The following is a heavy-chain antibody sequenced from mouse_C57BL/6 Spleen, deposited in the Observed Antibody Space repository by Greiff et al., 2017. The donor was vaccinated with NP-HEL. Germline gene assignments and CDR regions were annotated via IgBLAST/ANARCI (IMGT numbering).Heavy chain of an antibody. CDR3: ARGLRRGNYFDY. Sequence: EVQLQESGGGLVQPGGSLSLSCAASGFTFTDYYMSWVRQPPGQALEWLGFIRNKANGYTTEYSASVKGRFTISRDNSQSILYRQMNALRAEDSATYYCARGLRRGNYFDYWGQGTTLTVSS. D-gene: IGHD1-1*01. CDR2: IRNKANGYTT. CDR1: GFTFTDYY. V-gene: IGHV7-3*01. J-gene: IGHJ2*01.